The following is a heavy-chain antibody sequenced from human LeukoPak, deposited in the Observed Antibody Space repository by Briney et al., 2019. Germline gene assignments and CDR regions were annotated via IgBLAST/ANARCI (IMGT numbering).Heavy chain of an antibody. Sequence: PSETLSLTCAVSGYSISSGYYWGWIRQPPGKGLEWIGSIYHSGSTYYNPSLKSRVTISVDTSKNQFSLKLSSETAADTAVYYCARGGGITIFGVVKIGTVDYWGQGTLVTVSS. J-gene: IGHJ4*02. D-gene: IGHD3-3*01. V-gene: IGHV4-38-2*01. CDR2: IYHSGST. CDR1: GYSISSGYY. CDR3: ARGGGITIFGVVKIGTVDY.